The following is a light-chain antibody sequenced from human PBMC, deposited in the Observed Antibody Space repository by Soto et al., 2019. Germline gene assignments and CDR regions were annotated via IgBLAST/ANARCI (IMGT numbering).Light chain of an antibody. CDR3: SSYTSSSPPLYV. CDR2: DVS. CDR1: SSDVGGYNY. V-gene: IGLV2-14*01. Sequence: QSALTQPASVSGSPGQSITISCTGTSSDVGGYNYVSWYQQHPGKAPKLMIYDVSNRPSGVSNRFSGSKSGNTASLTVSGLQAEDEADYYTSSYTSSSPPLYVXGTGTKVPVL. J-gene: IGLJ1*01.